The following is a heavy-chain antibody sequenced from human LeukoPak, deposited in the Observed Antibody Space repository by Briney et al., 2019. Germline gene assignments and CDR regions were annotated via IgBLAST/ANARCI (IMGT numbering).Heavy chain of an antibody. CDR2: IYYSGSP. Sequence: SETLSLTCAVYGGSFSGYYWSWIRQPPGKGLAWIGSIYYSGSPDYNASLKVRVTISVDTSQNLSCLRLDSVSFRCRGVCVWLYRATHRFSSYRVSRLTISVDRSKIHASLSLISVTPADTPVYYCARHGSDYYYYMDVWGKGTTVTVSS. D-gene: IGHD2-8*02. CDR1: GGSFSGYY. J-gene: IGHJ6*03. V-gene: IGHV4-34*06. CDR3: LYRATHRFSSYRVSRLTISVDRSKIHASLSLISVTPADTPVYYCARHGSDYYYYMDV.